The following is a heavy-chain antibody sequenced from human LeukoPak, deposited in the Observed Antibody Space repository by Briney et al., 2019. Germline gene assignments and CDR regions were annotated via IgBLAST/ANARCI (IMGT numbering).Heavy chain of an antibody. CDR2: IYYSGST. V-gene: IGHV4-59*08. Sequence: SETLSLTCTVSGGSISSYYWSWIRQPPGKGLEWIGYIYYSGSTSYNPSLKSRVTISVDTSKNQFSLKLSSVTAADTAVYYCASELDGYNVYWGQGTLVTVSS. CDR3: ASELDGYNVY. CDR1: GGSISSYY. J-gene: IGHJ4*02. D-gene: IGHD5-24*01.